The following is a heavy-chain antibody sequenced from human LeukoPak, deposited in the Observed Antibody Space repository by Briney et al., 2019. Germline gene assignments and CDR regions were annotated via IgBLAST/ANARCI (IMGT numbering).Heavy chain of an antibody. Sequence: GGSLRLSCAASGFTFSNYWMSWVRQAPGKGLEWVANIKQDRSEKYYVDSVKGRFTISRDNAKNSLYLQMNSLKTEDTAVYYCTTDLMRLWFGELSPYWGQGTLVTVSS. V-gene: IGHV3-7*03. D-gene: IGHD3-10*01. CDR2: IKQDRSEK. CDR1: GFTFSNYW. J-gene: IGHJ4*02. CDR3: TTDLMRLWFGELSPY.